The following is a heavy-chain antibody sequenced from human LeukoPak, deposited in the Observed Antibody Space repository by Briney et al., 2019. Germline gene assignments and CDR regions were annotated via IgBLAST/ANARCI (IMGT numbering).Heavy chain of an antibody. CDR2: IRYDGSNK. D-gene: IGHD2-15*01. J-gene: IGHJ1*01. CDR3: ARDCCSGGSCYAEYFQH. V-gene: IGHV3-30*02. CDR1: GFTSSSYG. Sequence: GGSLRLSCAASGFTSSSYGMHWVRQAPGKGLEWVAFIRYDGSNKYYADSVKGRFTISRDNAKNSLYLQMNSLRAEDTAVYYCARDCCSGGSCYAEYFQHWGQGTLVTVSS.